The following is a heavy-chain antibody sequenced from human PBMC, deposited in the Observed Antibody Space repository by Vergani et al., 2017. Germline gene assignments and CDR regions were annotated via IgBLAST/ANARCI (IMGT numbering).Heavy chain of an antibody. CDR2: ISYDGSNK. V-gene: IGHV3-30-3*01. D-gene: IGHD3-16*01. CDR3: AGDGYGEFGGVFDRRGFDY. CDR1: GFTFSSYA. Sequence: QVQLVESGGGVVQPGRSLRLSCAASGFTFSSYAMHWVRQAPGKGLEWVAVISYDGSNKYYADSVKGRFTISRDNSKNTLYLQMNSLRAEDTAVYYCAGDGYGEFGGVFDRRGFDYWGQGTLVTVSS. J-gene: IGHJ4*02.